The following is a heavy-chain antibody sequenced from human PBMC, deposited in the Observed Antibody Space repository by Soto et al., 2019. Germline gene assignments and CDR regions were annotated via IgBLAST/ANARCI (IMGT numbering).Heavy chain of an antibody. V-gene: IGHV3-23*01. J-gene: IGHJ4*02. Sequence: GGSLRLSCAASAFTFKNHWMHWVRQAPGQGLEWVSGISGGGSTYYADSVKGRFTISRDNSNNTLYLQMNSLRAEDTAVYYCAKDPTSYDSSAQFDSWGQGTLVTVSS. CDR2: ISGGGST. CDR1: AFTFKNHW. CDR3: AKDPTSYDSSAQFDS. D-gene: IGHD3-22*01.